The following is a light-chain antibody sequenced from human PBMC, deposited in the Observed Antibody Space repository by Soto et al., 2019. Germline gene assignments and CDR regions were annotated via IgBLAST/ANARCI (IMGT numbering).Light chain of an antibody. CDR1: QSISSH. CDR2: AAS. CDR3: QQSYNTPTT. Sequence: DIQMTQSPSPLSASVGDRVTITCRASQSISSHLNWYQQKPGKAPNLLIYAASSLQSGVPSRFSGSGSGTDFTLTISSLQPEDFATYYCQQSYNTPTTFGQGT. J-gene: IGKJ5*01. V-gene: IGKV1-39*01.